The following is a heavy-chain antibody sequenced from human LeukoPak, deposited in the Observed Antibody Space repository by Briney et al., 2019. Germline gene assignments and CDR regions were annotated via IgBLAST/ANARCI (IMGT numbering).Heavy chain of an antibody. Sequence: ASVKVSCKASGYTFNGYSVHWLRQAPGQGLEWMGWINPNSAGTNYAQKFQGRVTMTRDTSISTAYMELSRLKSDDTAMYYCARGGVSIYWGQGTLFTVSS. V-gene: IGHV1-2*02. J-gene: IGHJ4*02. CDR2: INPNSAGT. CDR1: GYTFNGYS. CDR3: ARGGVSIY.